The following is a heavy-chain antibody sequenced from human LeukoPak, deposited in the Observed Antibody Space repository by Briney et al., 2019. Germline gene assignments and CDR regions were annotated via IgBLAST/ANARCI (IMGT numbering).Heavy chain of an antibody. D-gene: IGHD3-9*01. V-gene: IGHV3-74*01. CDR2: INADGSSI. CDR1: GFSFSSSW. CDR3: VTLTTAVNQGAFDI. Sequence: PGGAPRLSCAASGFSFSSSWVHWIRQAPGEGLVWGARINADGSSISYVDSVKGRFTISRDNAENTLDLQMKSLRAEDTAVYYCVTLTTAVNQGAFDIWAKGPWSPS. J-gene: IGHJ3*02.